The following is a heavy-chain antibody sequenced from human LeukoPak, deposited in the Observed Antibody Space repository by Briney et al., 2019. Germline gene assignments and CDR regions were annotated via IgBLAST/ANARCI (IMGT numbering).Heavy chain of an antibody. J-gene: IGHJ4*02. D-gene: IGHD4-23*01. CDR2: TSGDGSTT. V-gene: IGHV3-74*01. Sequence: GSLRLSCAAPGFTFSSDWMHWVRQAPGKGLVWVSRTSGDGSTTTYADSVKGRFTISRDNAKNTLYLQMNSLRADDTAVYYCARVNYGGNFDYWGQGTLVTVSS. CDR3: ARVNYGGNFDY. CDR1: GFTFSSDW.